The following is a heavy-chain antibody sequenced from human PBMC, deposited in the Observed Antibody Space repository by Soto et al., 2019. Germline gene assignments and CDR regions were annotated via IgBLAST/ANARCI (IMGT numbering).Heavy chain of an antibody. CDR1: GFIFTNHA. Sequence: GGSLRLSCAASGFIFTNHAMNWVRQAPGKGLEWVSTISGVADSTYYADSVKGRFTISRDNSKNTVSLQMNSLRADDTAIYYCARAGIGYCSSTSCLYHFDYWGQGTVVTVSS. CDR3: ARAGIGYCSSTSCLYHFDY. D-gene: IGHD2-2*03. CDR2: ISGVADST. J-gene: IGHJ4*02. V-gene: IGHV3-23*01.